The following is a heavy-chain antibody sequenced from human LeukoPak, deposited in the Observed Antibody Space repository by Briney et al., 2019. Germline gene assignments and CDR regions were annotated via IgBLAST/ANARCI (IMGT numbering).Heavy chain of an antibody. CDR3: ARDYYGSGRLTTTDYYYYGMDV. D-gene: IGHD3-10*01. CDR2: INPSGGST. J-gene: IGHJ6*02. CDR1: GYTFTSYA. Sequence: ASVKVSCKASGYTFTSYAMNWVRQAPGQGLEWMGIINPSGGSTSYAQKFQGRVTMTRDTSTSTVYMELSSLRSEDTAVYYCARDYYGSGRLTTTDYYYYGMDVWGQGTTVTVSS. V-gene: IGHV1-46*01.